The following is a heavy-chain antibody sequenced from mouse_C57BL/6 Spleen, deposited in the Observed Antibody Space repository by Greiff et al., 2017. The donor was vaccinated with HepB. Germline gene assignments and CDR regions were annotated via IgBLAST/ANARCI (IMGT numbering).Heavy chain of an antibody. CDR3: ARKGTGTGPYFDY. V-gene: IGHV1-55*01. Sequence: QVQLQQPGAELVKPGASVKMSCKASGYTFTSYWITWVKQRPGQGLEWIGDIYPGSGSTNYNEKFKSKATLSVDTSSSTAYMQLSSLTSEDSAVYYCARKGTGTGPYFDYWGQGTTLTVSS. CDR1: GYTFTSYW. CDR2: IYPGSGST. J-gene: IGHJ2*01. D-gene: IGHD4-1*01.